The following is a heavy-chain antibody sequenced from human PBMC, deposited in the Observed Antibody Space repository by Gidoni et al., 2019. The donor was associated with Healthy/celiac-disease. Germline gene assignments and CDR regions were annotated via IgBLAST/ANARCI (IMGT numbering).Heavy chain of an antibody. CDR2: ITPNSGGT. D-gene: IGHD6-19*01. J-gene: IGHJ6*03. CDR3: AREVYGIAVAGDYYYMDV. V-gene: IGHV1-2*04. Sequence: VQLVQSGAEVKKPGASVKVSCKAAGYIFTGYYMHWVRQAPGQGLEWLGRITPNSGGTNYAQKLQGWITMTRDTSISTAYMELSRLGSEDTAVYYDAREVYGIAVAGDYYYMDVWGQGTTVTVSS. CDR1: GYIFTGYY.